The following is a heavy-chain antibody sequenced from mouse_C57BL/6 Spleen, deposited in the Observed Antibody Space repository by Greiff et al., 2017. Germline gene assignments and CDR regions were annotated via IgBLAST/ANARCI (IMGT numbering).Heavy chain of an antibody. CDR3: ARSITTVVAKGWYFDV. CDR2: INYDGSST. J-gene: IGHJ1*03. D-gene: IGHD1-1*01. CDR1: EFTFSDYY. V-gene: IGHV5-16*01. Sequence: EVQRVESEGGLVQPGSSMKLSCTASEFTFSDYYMAWVRQVPEKGLEWVANINYDGSSTYYLDSLKSRFIISRDNAKNILYLQMSSLKSEDTATYYCARSITTVVAKGWYFDVWGTGTTVTVSS.